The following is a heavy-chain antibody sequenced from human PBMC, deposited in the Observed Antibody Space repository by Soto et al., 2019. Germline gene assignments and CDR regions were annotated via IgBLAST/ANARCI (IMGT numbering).Heavy chain of an antibody. CDR1: GFTVSTTY. D-gene: IGHD3-22*01. V-gene: IGHV3-53*01. CDR2: IYAGGNT. J-gene: IGHJ4*02. CDR3: ARDPGGWAYDSSAYYPGNY. Sequence: GGSLRLSCAVSGFTVSTTYMSWVRQAPGKGLEWVSIIYAGGNTYYTDSVKGRFTISRDNSKNTVYLQMNSLRVEDTAVYYCARDPGGWAYDSSAYYPGNYWGQGTLVTVSS.